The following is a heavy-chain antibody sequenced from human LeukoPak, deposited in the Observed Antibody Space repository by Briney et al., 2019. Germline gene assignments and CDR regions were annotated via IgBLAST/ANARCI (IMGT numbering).Heavy chain of an antibody. D-gene: IGHD2-8*01. Sequence: GGSLRLSCAASGFTFRSHDMHWVRQAQAKGLEWVTFVRFDGSDKKYADSVKGRFTISRDNSKNTLSLQMISLRAEDTAVYYCAKSLYPDAFDIWGPGTMVTVSS. V-gene: IGHV3-30*02. CDR3: AKSLYPDAFDI. J-gene: IGHJ3*02. CDR1: GFTFRSHD. CDR2: VRFDGSDK.